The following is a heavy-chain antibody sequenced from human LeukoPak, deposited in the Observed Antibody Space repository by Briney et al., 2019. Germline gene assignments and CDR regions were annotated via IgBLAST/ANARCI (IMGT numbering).Heavy chain of an antibody. CDR2: IYYSGST. CDR1: GGSISSYY. D-gene: IGHD2-8*01. CDR3: ARGNGGYVGY. Sequence: SETLSLTCTVSGGSISSYYWSWIRQPPGKGLEWVGYIYYSGSTNYNPSLKSRVTISVDTSKNQFSLKLSSVTAADTAVYYCARGNGGYVGYWGQGTLVTVSS. J-gene: IGHJ4*02. V-gene: IGHV4-59*01.